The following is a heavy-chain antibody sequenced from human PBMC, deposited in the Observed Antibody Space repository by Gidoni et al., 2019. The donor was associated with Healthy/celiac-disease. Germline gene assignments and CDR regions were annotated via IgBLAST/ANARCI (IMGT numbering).Heavy chain of an antibody. CDR3: ARDRAGSVTTLFDY. D-gene: IGHD4-17*01. J-gene: IGHJ4*02. V-gene: IGHV3-21*01. Sequence: EVQLVESGGGLVKPGGSLSLSCAASGFTFSSYSMNWVRQAPGKGLEWVSSISSSSSYIYYADSVKGRFTISRDNAKNSLYLQMNSLRAEDTAVYYCARDRAGSVTTLFDYWGQGTLVTVSS. CDR1: GFTFSSYS. CDR2: ISSSSSYI.